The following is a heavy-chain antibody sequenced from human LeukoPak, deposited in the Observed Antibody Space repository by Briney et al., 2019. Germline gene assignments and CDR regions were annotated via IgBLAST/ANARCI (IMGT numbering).Heavy chain of an antibody. D-gene: IGHD6-19*01. CDR1: GYTFASYH. Sequence: GASVKVSCKASGYTFASYHMHWVRQAPGQGLEWMGIINPSGGSTSYAQKFQGRVTMTRDTSTSTVYMELSSLRSEDTAVYYCARDGTLAVAGINWFDPWGQGTLVTVSS. CDR2: INPSGGST. V-gene: IGHV1-46*01. J-gene: IGHJ5*02. CDR3: ARDGTLAVAGINWFDP.